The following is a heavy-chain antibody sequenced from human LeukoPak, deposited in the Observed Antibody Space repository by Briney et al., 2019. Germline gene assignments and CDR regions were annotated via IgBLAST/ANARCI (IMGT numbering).Heavy chain of an antibody. Sequence: GRSLRLSCAASGFTFDDYAMHWVRQAPGKGLEWVSGISWNSGSIVYADSVKGRFTISRDNAKNSLYLQMNSLRAEDTALCYCAKDRCTNGVCYDGMDVWGQGTTVTVSS. J-gene: IGHJ6*02. CDR2: ISWNSGSI. CDR3: AKDRCTNGVCYDGMDV. V-gene: IGHV3-9*01. CDR1: GFTFDDYA. D-gene: IGHD2-8*01.